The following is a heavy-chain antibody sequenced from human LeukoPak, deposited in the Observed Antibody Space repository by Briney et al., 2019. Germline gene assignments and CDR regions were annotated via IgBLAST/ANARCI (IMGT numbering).Heavy chain of an antibody. Sequence: SRTLSLTCTVSGDSINSGGYYWTRIRQHPGRGLEWIGYIFYSGSTYYNPSLRSRATLSLDTSKNQFSLNLNSVTAADTAVYYCASQANFYDSSGYFRPWGQGTLVTVSS. V-gene: IGHV4-31*03. J-gene: IGHJ1*01. CDR3: ASQANFYDSSGYFRP. CDR1: GDSINSGGYY. D-gene: IGHD3-22*01. CDR2: IFYSGST.